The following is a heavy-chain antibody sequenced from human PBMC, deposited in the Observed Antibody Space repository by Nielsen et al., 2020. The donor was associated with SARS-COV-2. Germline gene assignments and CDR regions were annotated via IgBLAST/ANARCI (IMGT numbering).Heavy chain of an antibody. J-gene: IGHJ6*03. D-gene: IGHD2-2*01. Sequence: WVRQAPGQGLEWMGGIIPIFGTANYAQKFQGRVTITADESTSTAYMELSSLRSEGTAVYYCARGYCSSTSCSPFAYMDVWGKGTTVTVSS. CDR2: IIPIFGTA. CDR3: ARGYCSSTSCSPFAYMDV. V-gene: IGHV1-69*01.